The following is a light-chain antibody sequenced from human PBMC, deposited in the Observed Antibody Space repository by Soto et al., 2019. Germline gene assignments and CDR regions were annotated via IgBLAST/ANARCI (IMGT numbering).Light chain of an antibody. CDR3: QKYNTAPLT. V-gene: IGKV1-27*01. CDR2: AAS. CDR1: QVIGTY. J-gene: IGKJ5*01. Sequence: IQLTQSPSSLSASVGDRVTVTCRASQVIGTYLAWYQQKPGKVPELLIYAASTLQSGVPSRFSGSGSGTDFTLSISGLHPEDVATYYCQKYNTAPLTFGQGTRLEIK.